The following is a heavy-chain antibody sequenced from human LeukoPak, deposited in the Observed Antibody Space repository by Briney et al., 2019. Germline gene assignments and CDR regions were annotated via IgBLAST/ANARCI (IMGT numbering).Heavy chain of an antibody. V-gene: IGHV1-8*01. J-gene: IGHJ4*02. CDR3: ARGGCTYYYDSGSYPSPDY. D-gene: IGHD3-10*01. Sequence: GASVKVSRKASGYTFTSYVINWVRQATGQGLEWVGWINPKGGNTGCAQEFQRSAHMTRNTSRSTAYMPLSSLRSDDKAVCDCARGGCTYYYDSGSYPSPDYWGQGTLVTVSS. CDR1: GYTFTSYV. CDR2: INPKGGNT.